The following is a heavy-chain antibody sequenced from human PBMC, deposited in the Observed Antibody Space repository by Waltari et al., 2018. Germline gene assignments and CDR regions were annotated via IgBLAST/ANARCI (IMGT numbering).Heavy chain of an antibody. D-gene: IGHD3-10*01. J-gene: IGHJ5*02. V-gene: IGHV1-46*01. CDR3: ARDPGSRIGLDP. CDR2: INPTGGST. CDR1: GYTFTNYW. Sequence: QMQLVQSGAEVKKPGASVRVSCKASGYTFTNYWLHWVRQAPGQGLEWVGIINPTGGSTRDSQKFQGRVTMTTDASTSTLDMELTSLTSEDTAVYYCARDPGSRIGLDPWGQGTLVTVSS.